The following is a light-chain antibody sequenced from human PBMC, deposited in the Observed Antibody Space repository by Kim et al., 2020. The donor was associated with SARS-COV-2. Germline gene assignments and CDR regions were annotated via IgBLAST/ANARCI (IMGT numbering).Light chain of an antibody. V-gene: IGLV7-46*01. CDR3: LLYFSGIRV. CDR1: TGAVTSGHY. CDR2: DTS. Sequence: PGGTVTLTCGSSTGAVTSGHYPYWLQQKPGQVPTTLIYDTSDTHSWTPARFSGSLVGGRAALTLSCAQPEDEAEYYCLLYFSGIRVFGGGTQLTVL. J-gene: IGLJ3*02.